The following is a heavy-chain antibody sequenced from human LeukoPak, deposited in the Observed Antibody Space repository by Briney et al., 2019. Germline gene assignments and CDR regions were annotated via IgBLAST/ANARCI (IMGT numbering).Heavy chain of an antibody. D-gene: IGHD3-22*01. J-gene: IGHJ4*02. CDR2: INPNSGGT. CDR3: ARLYDSSGYGGDY. Sequence: GASVKVSCKASGYTFTGYYMHWVRQAPGQGLEWMGWINPNSGGTNYAQKFQSRVTMTRDTSISTAYMELSRPRSDDTAVYYCARLYDSSGYGGDYWGQGTLVTVSS. V-gene: IGHV1-2*02. CDR1: GYTFTGYY.